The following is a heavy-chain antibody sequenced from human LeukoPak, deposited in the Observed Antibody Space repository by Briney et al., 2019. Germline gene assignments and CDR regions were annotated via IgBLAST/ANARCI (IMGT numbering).Heavy chain of an antibody. Sequence: PGRSLRLSCAASGFNFSRYGMHWVRQAPGKGLEWVAVISYDGSNKYYEDSVKGRITISRDNSKNTLYLQMNSLRAGDTAVYYCAKSFWSGYSVNYYYYGMDVWGQGTTVTVSS. V-gene: IGHV3-30*18. CDR2: ISYDGSNK. CDR1: GFNFSRYG. CDR3: AKSFWSGYSVNYYYYGMDV. D-gene: IGHD3-3*01. J-gene: IGHJ6*02.